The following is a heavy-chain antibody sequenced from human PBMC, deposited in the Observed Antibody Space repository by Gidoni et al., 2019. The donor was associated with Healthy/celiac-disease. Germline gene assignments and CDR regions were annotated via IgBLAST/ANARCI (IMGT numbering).Heavy chain of an antibody. CDR2: ISGSGGST. V-gene: IGHV3-23*01. Sequence: EVQLLESGGGLVQPGGSLRLACAASVFTCSSYAMLCVRQAPVKGLEWVSAISGSGGSTYYADSVKGRFTISRDNSKNTLYLQMNSLRAEDTAVYYCAKDSTAYCGGDCYGYYYYYMDVWGKGTTVTVSS. CDR3: AKDSTAYCGGDCYGYYYYYMDV. J-gene: IGHJ6*03. CDR1: VFTCSSYA. D-gene: IGHD2-21*01.